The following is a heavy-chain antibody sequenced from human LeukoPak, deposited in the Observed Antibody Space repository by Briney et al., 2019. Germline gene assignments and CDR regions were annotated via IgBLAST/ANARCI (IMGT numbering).Heavy chain of an antibody. CDR2: IYHSGST. J-gene: IGHJ3*02. Sequence: PSETLSLTCTVSGGSISSGGYYWSWIRQPPGKGLEWIGYIYHSGSTYYNPSLKSRVTISVDRSKNQFSLKLSSVTAADTAVYYCARVLLSYGDPADSAFDIWGQGTMVTVSS. V-gene: IGHV4-30-2*01. D-gene: IGHD4-17*01. CDR1: GGSISSGGYY. CDR3: ARVLLSYGDPADSAFDI.